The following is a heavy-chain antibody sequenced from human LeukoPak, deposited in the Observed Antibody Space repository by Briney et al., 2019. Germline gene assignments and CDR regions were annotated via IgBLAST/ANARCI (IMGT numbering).Heavy chain of an antibody. D-gene: IGHD2-15*01. CDR1: GYTFTSYD. J-gene: IGHJ3*02. CDR3: ARACSGGSCYAFDI. CDR2: MNPNSGNT. V-gene: IGHV1-8*01. Sequence: ASVKVSCKASGYTFTSYDINWVRQATGQGLEWMGWMNPNSGNTGYAQKFQGRVTMTRNTSISTAYMELSSLRSEDTAVHYCARACSGGSCYAFDIWGQGTMVTVSS.